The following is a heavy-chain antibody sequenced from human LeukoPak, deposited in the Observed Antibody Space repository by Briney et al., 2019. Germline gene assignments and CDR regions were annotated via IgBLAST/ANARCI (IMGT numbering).Heavy chain of an antibody. CDR2: IKQDGSEK. V-gene: IGHV3-7*01. CDR1: GFTFSSYG. CDR3: ARDWEMVRVNNFDY. J-gene: IGHJ4*02. Sequence: GGSLRLSCAASGFTFSSYGMHWVRQAPGKGLEWVANIKQDGSEKYYVDSVKGRFTISRDDAKNSLYLQMNSLRAEDTAVYYCARDWEMVRVNNFDYWGQGTLVTVSS. D-gene: IGHD3-10*01.